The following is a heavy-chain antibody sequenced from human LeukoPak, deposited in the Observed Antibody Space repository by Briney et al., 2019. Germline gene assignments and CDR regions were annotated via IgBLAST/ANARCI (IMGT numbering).Heavy chain of an antibody. CDR2: ISGSGGST. J-gene: IGHJ4*02. Sequence: PGGSLRLSCAASGFTFSSYAMSWVRQSPGKGLEWVSAISGSGGSTYYADPVKGRFTISRDNSKNTLYLQMNSLRAEDTAVYYCAKARPIGYSSSWYRAYFDYWGQGTLVTVSS. D-gene: IGHD6-13*01. CDR1: GFTFSSYA. V-gene: IGHV3-23*01. CDR3: AKARPIGYSSSWYRAYFDY.